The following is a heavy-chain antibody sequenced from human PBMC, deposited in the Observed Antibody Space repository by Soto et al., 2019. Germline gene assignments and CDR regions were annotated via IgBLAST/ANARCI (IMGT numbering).Heavy chain of an antibody. CDR1: GWTVSSSA. Sequence: SESGGGLVQPGGSLRLSCAASGWTVSSSAMTWVRQAPGKGLEWISSITGDGKATYYADSVKGRFTISKDISTNTLFLQMNSLRGEDTATYYCARITRSWGQGTLVTVSS. D-gene: IGHD3-3*01. CDR2: ITGDGKAT. CDR3: ARITRS. V-gene: IGHV3-23*01. J-gene: IGHJ5*02.